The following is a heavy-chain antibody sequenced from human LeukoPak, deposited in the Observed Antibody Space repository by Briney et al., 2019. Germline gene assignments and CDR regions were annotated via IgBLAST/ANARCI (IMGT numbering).Heavy chain of an antibody. CDR2: ISHSEGT. J-gene: IGHJ4*02. CDR1: GGSISSSSYY. V-gene: IGHV4-39*07. Sequence: SETLSLTCTVSGGSISSSSYYWGWIRQPPGKGLEWIGEISHSEGTNYNPSLKSRVTMSVGTSKNQFSLKLSSVTAADTAVYYCARIITMVRGVYPEGFDYWGQGTLVTVSS. CDR3: ARIITMVRGVYPEGFDY. D-gene: IGHD3-10*01.